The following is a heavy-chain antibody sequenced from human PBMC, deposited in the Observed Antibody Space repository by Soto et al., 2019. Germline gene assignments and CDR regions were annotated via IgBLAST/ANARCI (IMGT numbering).Heavy chain of an antibody. CDR2: ISAYDDNT. CDR1: GYTFTSFG. V-gene: IGHV1-18*01. J-gene: IGHJ6*02. Sequence: ASVKVSCKASGYTFTSFGISWVRQAPGQGLEWMGWISAYDDNTNYARKFQDRVTMTTDTSTTTAYMELTSLRSDDTAVYYCARPLDYYYYAMDVWGQGTTVTV. CDR3: ARPLDYYYYAMDV.